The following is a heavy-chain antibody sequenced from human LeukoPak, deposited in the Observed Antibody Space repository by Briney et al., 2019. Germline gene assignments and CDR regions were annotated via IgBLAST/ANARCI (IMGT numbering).Heavy chain of an antibody. V-gene: IGHV3-30*18. Sequence: PGRSLRLSCAASGFTFSSYGMHWVRQAPGKGLEWVAVIWYGGSNKYYADSVKGRFTISRDNSKNTLYLQMNSLRAEDTAVYYCAKDPALRYFDWLFHYFDYWGQGTLVTVSS. CDR3: AKDPALRYFDWLFHYFDY. J-gene: IGHJ4*02. CDR2: IWYGGSNK. D-gene: IGHD3-9*01. CDR1: GFTFSSYG.